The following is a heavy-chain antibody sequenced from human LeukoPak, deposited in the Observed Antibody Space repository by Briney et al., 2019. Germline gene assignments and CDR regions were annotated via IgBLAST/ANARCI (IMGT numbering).Heavy chain of an antibody. Sequence: GGSLRLSCAASGFTVSSNYMSWVRQAPGKGLEWVSVIYSGGSTYYADSVKGRFTISRDNSKNTLYLQMNGLRAEDTAVYYCAREGARYSSGWYPRYYFDYWGQGTLVTVSS. CDR2: IYSGGST. J-gene: IGHJ4*02. V-gene: IGHV3-53*01. D-gene: IGHD6-19*01. CDR1: GFTVSSNY. CDR3: AREGARYSSGWYPRYYFDY.